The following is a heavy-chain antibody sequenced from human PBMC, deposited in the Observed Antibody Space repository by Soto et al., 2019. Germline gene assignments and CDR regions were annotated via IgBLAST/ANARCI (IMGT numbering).Heavy chain of an antibody. CDR3: ASVEIATINGFGTEAFDI. J-gene: IGHJ3*02. Sequence: QVQLVQSGAEVKKPGSSVKVSCKASGGTFSSYAISWVRQAPGQGLEWMGGIIPIFGTANYAQKFQGRVTITADESTSTAYMELSSLRSEDTAVYYCASVEIATINGFGTEAFDIWGQGTMVTVSS. D-gene: IGHD2-21*01. V-gene: IGHV1-69*01. CDR1: GGTFSSYA. CDR2: IIPIFGTA.